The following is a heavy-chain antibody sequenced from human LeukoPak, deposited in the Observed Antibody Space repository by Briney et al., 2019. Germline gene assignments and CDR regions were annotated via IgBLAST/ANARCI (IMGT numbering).Heavy chain of an antibody. CDR1: GFTFSNYW. D-gene: IGHD5-18*01. Sequence: GGSLRLSCAASGFTFSNYWMSWVRQAPGKGLEWVANIKQDGSEKYYVDSVKGRFTVSRDNAKTSLYLQMNSLRAEDTAVYYCARRLSGVTGYTYGRGIDYWGQGTLVTVSS. J-gene: IGHJ4*02. CDR2: IKQDGSEK. CDR3: ARRLSGVTGYTYGRGIDY. V-gene: IGHV3-7*01.